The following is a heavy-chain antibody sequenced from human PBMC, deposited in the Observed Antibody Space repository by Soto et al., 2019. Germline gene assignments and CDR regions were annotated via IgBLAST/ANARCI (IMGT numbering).Heavy chain of an antibody. CDR2: MNPNSGNT. Sequence: ASVKVSCKASGYTFTSYDINWVRQATGQGLEWMGWMNPNSGNTGYAQKFQGRVTMTRNTSISTAYMELSSLRSEDTAVYYCARGPDYGDYDYSYYYYMDVWGKGTTVTVSS. D-gene: IGHD4-17*01. CDR3: ARGPDYGDYDYSYYYYMDV. CDR1: GYTFTSYD. J-gene: IGHJ6*03. V-gene: IGHV1-8*01.